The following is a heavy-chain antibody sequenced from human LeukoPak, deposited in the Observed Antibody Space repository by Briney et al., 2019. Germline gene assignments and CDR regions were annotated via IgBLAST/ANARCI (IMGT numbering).Heavy chain of an antibody. CDR1: GFTFSSYS. V-gene: IGHV3-21*01. Sequence: GGSLRLSCAASGFTFSSYSMNWVRQAPGKGLEWVSSISSSSSYIYYADSVKGRFTISRDNARNSLYLQMNSLRAEDTAVYYCARDQGSHYDYWGQGTLVTVSS. J-gene: IGHJ4*02. CDR2: ISSSSSYI. CDR3: ARDQGSHYDY. D-gene: IGHD3-10*01.